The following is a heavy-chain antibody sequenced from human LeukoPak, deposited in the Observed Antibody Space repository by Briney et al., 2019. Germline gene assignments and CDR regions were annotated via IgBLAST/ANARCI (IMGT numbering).Heavy chain of an antibody. V-gene: IGHV3-48*04. D-gene: IGHD2-8*01. CDR2: ISSSGSTI. CDR3: ARDRRPQWAFDI. J-gene: IGHJ3*02. Sequence: GGSLRLSCAASGFTFSSYSMNWVRQAPGKGLEWVSYISSSGSTIYYADSVKGRFTISRDNAKNSLYLQMNGLRAEDTAVYYCARDRRPQWAFDIWGQGTMVTVSS. CDR1: GFTFSSYS.